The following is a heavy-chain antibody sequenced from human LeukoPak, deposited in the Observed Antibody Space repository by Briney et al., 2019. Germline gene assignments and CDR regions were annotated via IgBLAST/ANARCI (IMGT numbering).Heavy chain of an antibody. CDR2: INSDGSEA. V-gene: IGHV3-74*01. D-gene: IGHD2-8*02. J-gene: IGHJ5*02. CDR1: GFTFSHYW. Sequence: GGSHRLSCAASGFTFSHYWMHWVRQVPGQGPVWVSRINSDGSEAIYEDSVRGRLTISRDNAQSMLYLQMNTLRVEDTAVYYCVRGHDVTWCATRWFDPWGQGTVVAVSS. CDR3: VRGHDVTWCATRWFDP.